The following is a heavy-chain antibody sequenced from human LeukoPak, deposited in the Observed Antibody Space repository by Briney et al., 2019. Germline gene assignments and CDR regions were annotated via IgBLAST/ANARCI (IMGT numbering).Heavy chain of an antibody. Sequence: SVKVSCKASGFTFTSSAVQWVRQARGQRLEWIGWTVVGSGDTNSAQKFQERVTITRDMSTRTAYMELSSLRSEDTAVYYCGADSMPRGVFSYAFDIWGQGTMVTVSS. CDR3: GADSMPRGVFSYAFDI. V-gene: IGHV1-58*01. CDR1: GFTFTSSA. D-gene: IGHD3-10*01. J-gene: IGHJ3*02. CDR2: TVVGSGDT.